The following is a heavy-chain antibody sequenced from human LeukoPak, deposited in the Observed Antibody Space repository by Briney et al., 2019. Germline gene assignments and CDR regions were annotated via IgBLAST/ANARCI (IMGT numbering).Heavy chain of an antibody. D-gene: IGHD3-10*01. CDR3: AKETPPDYYGSGSYYNGFDY. J-gene: IGHJ4*02. Sequence: GGSLRLSCAASGFTFSSYEMNWVRQAPGKGLEWVSYISSSGSTIYYADSVKGRFTISRDNAKNSLYLQMNSLRAEDTAVYYCAKETPPDYYGSGSYYNGFDYWGQGTLVTVSS. CDR1: GFTFSSYE. V-gene: IGHV3-48*03. CDR2: ISSSGSTI.